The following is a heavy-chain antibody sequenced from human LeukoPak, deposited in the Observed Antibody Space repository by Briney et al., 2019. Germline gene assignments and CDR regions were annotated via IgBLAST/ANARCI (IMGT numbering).Heavy chain of an antibody. D-gene: IGHD1-26*01. CDR3: ARDDPRSSGSYYSYYYGMDV. J-gene: IGHJ6*02. CDR1: GFTFRNHA. V-gene: IGHV3-23*01. CDR2: ISGSGETT. Sequence: GGSLRLSCAASGFTFRNHAMNWVRQAPGKGLEWVSVISGSGETTYYADSVKGRFTISRDNSKNTLYLQMNSLRAEDTAVYYCARDDPRSSGSYYSYYYGMDVWGQGTTVTVSS.